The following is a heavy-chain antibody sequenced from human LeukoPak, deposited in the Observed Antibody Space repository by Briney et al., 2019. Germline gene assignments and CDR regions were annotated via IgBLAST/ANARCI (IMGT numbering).Heavy chain of an antibody. J-gene: IGHJ6*03. D-gene: IGHD3-9*01. Sequence: SETLSLTCTVSSGSISSYDWSWIRQPAGKGLEWIGRIYTSGSPNYNPSLKSRVTISVDTSKNQFSLKLSSVTAADTAVYYCARARAGGPYYDILTGSPYYYYYTDVWGKGTTVTISS. CDR3: ARARAGGPYYDILTGSPYYYYYTDV. V-gene: IGHV4-4*07. CDR2: IYTSGSP. CDR1: SGSISSYD.